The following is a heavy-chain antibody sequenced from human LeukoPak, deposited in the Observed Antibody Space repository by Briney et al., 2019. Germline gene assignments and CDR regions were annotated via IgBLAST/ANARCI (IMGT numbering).Heavy chain of an antibody. Sequence: PGGSLRLSCAASGFTFEDYAMHWVRQAPGKGLEWVSGITWNSGSIAYADSVKGRFTISRDNAKNSLYLQMNSLRAEDTALYYCAKDMWTEGYYDSGSYPLDYWGQGTLVTVSS. CDR3: AKDMWTEGYYDSGSYPLDY. CDR2: ITWNSGSI. V-gene: IGHV3-9*01. D-gene: IGHD3-10*01. J-gene: IGHJ4*02. CDR1: GFTFEDYA.